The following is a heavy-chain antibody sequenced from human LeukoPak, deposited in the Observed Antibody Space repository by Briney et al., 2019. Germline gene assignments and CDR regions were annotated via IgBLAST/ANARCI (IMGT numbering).Heavy chain of an antibody. CDR2: IYYSGST. V-gene: IGHV4-59*01. CDR3: ARYSSGWYAYYFDY. J-gene: IGHJ4*02. CDR1: GGSISSYY. Sequence: PSETLSLTCTVSGGSISSYYWSWLPQPPGKGLERIGYIYYSGSTNYNPSLKSRVTISVDTSKNQFSLKLSSVTGADAAVYYCARYSSGWYAYYFDYWGQGTLVTVSS. D-gene: IGHD6-19*01.